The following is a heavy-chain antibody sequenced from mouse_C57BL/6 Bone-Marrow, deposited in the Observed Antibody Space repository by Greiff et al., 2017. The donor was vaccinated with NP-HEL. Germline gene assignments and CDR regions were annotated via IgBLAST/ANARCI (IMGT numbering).Heavy chain of an antibody. CDR1: GYAFSSYW. CDR3: ARILRPYWYFDV. D-gene: IGHD1-2*01. Sequence: QVQLKQSGPELVKPGASVKISCKASGYAFSSYWMNWVKQRPGKGLEWIGRIYPGDGDTNYNGKFKGKATLTADKSSSTAYMQLSSLTSEDSAVYFCARILRPYWYFDVWGTGTTVTVSS. V-gene: IGHV1-82*01. J-gene: IGHJ1*03. CDR2: IYPGDGDT.